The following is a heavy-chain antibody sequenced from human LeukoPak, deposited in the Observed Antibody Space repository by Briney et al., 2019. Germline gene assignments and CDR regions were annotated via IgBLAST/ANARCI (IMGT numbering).Heavy chain of an antibody. V-gene: IGHV7-4-1*02. D-gene: IGHD3-3*01. CDR1: GYTFTSYA. CDR2: INTNTGNP. J-gene: IGHJ4*02. Sequence: ASVKVSCKASGYTFTSYAMNWVRQAPGQGLEWMGWINTNTGNPTYAQGFTGRFVFSLDTSVSTAYLQISSLKAEDTAVYYCARGNYDFWSGYFGLGLYYFDYWGQGTLVTVSS. CDR3: ARGNYDFWSGYFGLGLYYFDY.